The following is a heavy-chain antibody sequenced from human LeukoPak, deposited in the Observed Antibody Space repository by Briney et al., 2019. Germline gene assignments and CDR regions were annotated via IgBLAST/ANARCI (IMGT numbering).Heavy chain of an antibody. J-gene: IGHJ4*02. CDR1: GGSFSGYY. CDR2: INHSGST. Sequence: PSETLSLTCAVYGGSFSGYYWSWLRQSPGKGLEWIGEINHSGSTNYNPSLKSRVTISVDTSKNQFSLKLGSVTAADTAVYYCTYSGSNYPDYWGQGTLVTVSS. CDR3: TYSGSNYPDY. V-gene: IGHV4-34*01. D-gene: IGHD1-26*01.